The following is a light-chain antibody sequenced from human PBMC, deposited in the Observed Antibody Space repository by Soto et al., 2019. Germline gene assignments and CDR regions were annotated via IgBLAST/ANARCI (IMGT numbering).Light chain of an antibody. J-gene: IGKJ1*01. CDR1: QSVSTRS. Sequence: EIVLTQSPGTLSLSRGERATLSCRASQSVSTRSLAWYQQKPGQAPRLLISAASSRAADIPDRFRGRGSGTDLTTTVTRLESDAIEVYYSQQCDSSPRTFGQGTMVNI. CDR2: AAS. CDR3: QQCDSSPRT. V-gene: IGKV3-20*01.